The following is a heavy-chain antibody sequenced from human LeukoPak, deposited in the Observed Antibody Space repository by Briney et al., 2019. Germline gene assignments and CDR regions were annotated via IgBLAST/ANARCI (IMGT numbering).Heavy chain of an antibody. J-gene: IGHJ6*02. V-gene: IGHV4-39*07. D-gene: IGHD2-21*02. CDR1: GGSISSSSYY. CDR3: ASQRSYCGGDCLGGVDV. Sequence: PSETLSLTCTVSGGSISSSSYYWGWIRQPPGKGLEWIGSIYYSGSTYYNPSLKSRVTISVDTSKNQFSLKLSFVTAADTAVYYCASQRSYCGGDCLGGVDVWGQGTTVTVSS. CDR2: IYYSGST.